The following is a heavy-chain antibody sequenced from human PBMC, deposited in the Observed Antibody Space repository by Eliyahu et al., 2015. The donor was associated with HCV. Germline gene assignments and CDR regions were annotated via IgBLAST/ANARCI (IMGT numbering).Heavy chain of an antibody. CDR2: ISGNSYYI. D-gene: IGHD5-24*01. Sequence: DVQLLESGGDLIQRGGPLRLSCVASEFTFSSSSMXWFRQAPGKGLEWVSAISGNSYYIFYAGSVKGRFTISRDNSKNTVYLQMNSLTVEDTAVYYCAKGGVAYGYSFPIWGQGAMVTVSS. V-gene: IGHV3-23*01. CDR3: AKGGVAYGYSFPI. CDR1: EFTFSSSS. J-gene: IGHJ3*02.